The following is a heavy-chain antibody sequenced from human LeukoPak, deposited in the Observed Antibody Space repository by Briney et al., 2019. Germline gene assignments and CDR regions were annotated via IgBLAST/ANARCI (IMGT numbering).Heavy chain of an antibody. V-gene: IGHV1-69*01. CDR1: GGSFSSYT. D-gene: IGHD5-24*01. CDR2: IIPNYGAT. Sequence: SVKVSCKASGGSFSSYTINWVRQAPGQGLEWMGEIIPNYGATNYAQKFQGRVTISADSSTSTAYVELISLTSDGTAVYYCARDYTIKAPYFDYWGQGTLVTVSS. CDR3: ARDYTIKAPYFDY. J-gene: IGHJ4*02.